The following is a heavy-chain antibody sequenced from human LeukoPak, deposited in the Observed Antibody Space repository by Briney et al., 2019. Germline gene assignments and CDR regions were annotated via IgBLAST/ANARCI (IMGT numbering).Heavy chain of an antibody. V-gene: IGHV4-59*01. CDR3: ARPSQSSSWYYFDY. J-gene: IGHJ4*02. D-gene: IGHD6-13*01. CDR1: GGSISSYY. CDR2: IYYSGST. Sequence: SETLSLTCTVSGGSISSYYWSWIRQPPGKGLEWIGYIYYSGSTNYNPSLKSRVTISVDTSKNQFSLKLSSVTAADTAVYYCARPSQSSSWYYFDYWGRGTLVTVSS.